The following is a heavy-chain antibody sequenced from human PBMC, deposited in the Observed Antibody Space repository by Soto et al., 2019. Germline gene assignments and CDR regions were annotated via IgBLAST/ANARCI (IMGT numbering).Heavy chain of an antibody. CDR2: ISADGSDA. Sequence: QEHLVASGGAVVQPGKSLRLSCVASGFDFRSYAMNWVRQAPGRGLEWLAVISADGSDAYYTASVKGRFTIARDNSKNTLYLQMNNLISDDTANYYCARSYHLWSPYFSFGNQRDNGGQGTLVTVSS. J-gene: IGHJ4*02. CDR3: ARSYHLWSPYFSFGNQRDN. CDR1: GFDFRSYA. D-gene: IGHD3-3*02. V-gene: IGHV3-30*04.